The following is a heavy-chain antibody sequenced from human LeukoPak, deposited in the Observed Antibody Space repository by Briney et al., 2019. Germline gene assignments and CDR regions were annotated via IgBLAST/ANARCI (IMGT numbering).Heavy chain of an antibody. J-gene: IGHJ4*02. V-gene: IGHV3-23*01. CDR2: ISPSGGIT. Sequence: GGSLRLSCAASGFTFSTYGMNWVRQAPGKGLEWVSGISPSGGITYYTDSVKGRFTISRDNSKDTVYMQMNGLRAEDTAIYYCAKERQEGATPFDYWGQGSLVTVSS. CDR3: AKERQEGATPFDY. CDR1: GFTFSTYG. D-gene: IGHD1-26*01.